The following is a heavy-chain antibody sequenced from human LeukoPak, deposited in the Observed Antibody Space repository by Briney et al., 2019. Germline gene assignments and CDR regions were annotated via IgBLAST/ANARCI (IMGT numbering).Heavy chain of an antibody. CDR1: GFTFSSYS. Sequence: GGSLRLSCAASGFTFSSYSMNWVRQAPGKGLEWVSSISSSSSYIYYADSVKGRFTISRDNAKNSLFLQMNSLRAEDAAVYYCARAHGAGGLGYQYMDVWGKGTTVTISS. CDR2: ISSSSSYI. D-gene: IGHD2-2*01. CDR3: ARAHGAGGLGYQYMDV. V-gene: IGHV3-21*01. J-gene: IGHJ6*03.